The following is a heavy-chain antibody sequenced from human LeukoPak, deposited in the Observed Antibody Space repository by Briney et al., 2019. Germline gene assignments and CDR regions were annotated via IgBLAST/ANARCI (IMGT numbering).Heavy chain of an antibody. CDR3: TTDHRTWIAVTGDDY. Sequence: GGSLRLSCAASGFTFSNAWMSWVRQAPGKGLEWVGRIKIKSDGGTTDYATPVKGRFTISRDDSKNTLYLQMNSLKTEDTAVYYCTTDHRTWIAVTGDDYWGQGTLVTVSS. V-gene: IGHV3-15*01. J-gene: IGHJ4*02. D-gene: IGHD6-19*01. CDR2: IKIKSDGGTT. CDR1: GFTFSNAW.